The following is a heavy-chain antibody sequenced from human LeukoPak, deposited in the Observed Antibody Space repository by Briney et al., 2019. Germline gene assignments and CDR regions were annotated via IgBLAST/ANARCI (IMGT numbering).Heavy chain of an antibody. D-gene: IGHD6-19*01. J-gene: IGHJ4*02. V-gene: IGHV4-38-2*02. Sequence: SETLSLTCTVSGYSISSGYYWGWIRQPPGKGLEWIGSIYHSGSTYYNPSLKSRVTISVDTSKNQFSLKLSSVTAADTAVYYCARGDSSGWDVFDYWGQGTLVTVSS. CDR2: IYHSGST. CDR1: GYSISSGYY. CDR3: ARGDSSGWDVFDY.